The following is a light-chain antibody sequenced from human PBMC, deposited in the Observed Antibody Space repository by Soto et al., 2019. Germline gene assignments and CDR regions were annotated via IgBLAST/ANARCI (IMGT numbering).Light chain of an antibody. Sequence: QSVLTQSPSASGTPGQRVTISCSGSASTIGRNYVYWYQQLPGTAPKLLIYRNSQRPSGVPDRFSGSKYGTSASLAISGLRSEDEADYYCAAWDDNLSGFYVFGAGTKVTVL. CDR3: AAWDDNLSGFYV. V-gene: IGLV1-47*01. CDR2: RNS. CDR1: ASTIGRNY. J-gene: IGLJ1*01.